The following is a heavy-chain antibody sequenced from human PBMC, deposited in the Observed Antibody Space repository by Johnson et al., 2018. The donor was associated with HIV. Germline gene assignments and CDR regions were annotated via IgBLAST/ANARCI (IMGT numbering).Heavy chain of an antibody. D-gene: IGHD5-18*01. CDR3: ARGQLWLLDDALDI. CDR1: EFTFSDYA. J-gene: IGHJ3*02. V-gene: IGHV3-30-3*01. CDR2: FPDDGDSK. Sequence: QEHLVESGGGLIQPGGSLRLSCAASEFTFSDYAMHWVRQAPGKGLEWVAVFPDDGDSKYYADSVKGRFTISRDNSKNTLYLQMNSLRAEETAIYYCARGQLWLLDDALDIWGQGTMVTVSS.